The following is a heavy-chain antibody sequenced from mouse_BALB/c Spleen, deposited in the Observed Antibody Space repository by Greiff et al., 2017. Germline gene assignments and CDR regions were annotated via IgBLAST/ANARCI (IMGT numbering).Heavy chain of an antibody. J-gene: IGHJ3*01. CDR3: ANAYSWFAY. V-gene: IGHV5-4*02. CDR2: ISDGGSYT. CDR1: GFTFSDYY. Sequence: EVKLMESGGGLVKPGGSLKLSCAASGFTFSDYYMYWVRQTPEKRLEWVATISDGGSYTYYPDSVKGRFTISRDNAKNNLYLQMSSLKSEDTAMYYCANAYSWFAYWGQGTLVTVSA. D-gene: IGHD2-10*01.